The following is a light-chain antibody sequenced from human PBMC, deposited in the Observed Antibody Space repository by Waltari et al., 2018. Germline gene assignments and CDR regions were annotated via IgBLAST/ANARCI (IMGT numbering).Light chain of an antibody. CDR3: QSYDTGLKGYV. CDR1: SSNFGAGYD. V-gene: IGLV1-40*01. Sequence: QSVLTQPPSVSGAPGQRVTISCTGSSSNFGAGYDVHWYQQLPGTAPKVLIYENINRPSGVPDRCSGSKSGTSACLAITGLQAEDEADYYCQSYDTGLKGYVFGTGTKVTVL. J-gene: IGLJ1*01. CDR2: ENI.